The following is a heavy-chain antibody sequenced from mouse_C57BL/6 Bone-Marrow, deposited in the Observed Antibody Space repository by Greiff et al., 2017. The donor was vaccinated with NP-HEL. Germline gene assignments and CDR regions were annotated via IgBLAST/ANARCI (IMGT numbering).Heavy chain of an antibody. V-gene: IGHV14-4*01. CDR2: IDPENGDT. CDR1: GFNIKDDY. CDR3: TTYIRSYAMDY. Sequence: VQLQQSGAELVRPGASVKLSCTASGFNIKDDYMHWVKQRPEQGLEWIGWIDPENGDTEYASKFQGKATITADTSSNTAYLQLSSLTSEDTAVYDCTTYIRSYAMDYWGQGTSVTVSS. J-gene: IGHJ4*01.